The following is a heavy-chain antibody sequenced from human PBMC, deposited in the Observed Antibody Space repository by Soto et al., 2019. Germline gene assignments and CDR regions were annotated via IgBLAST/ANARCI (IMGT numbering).Heavy chain of an antibody. V-gene: IGHV5-51*01. D-gene: IGHD2-15*01. CDR1: GYXFTNYW. CDR2: IYPGDSDT. J-gene: IGHJ3*02. Sequence: GESLKISCKGSGYXFTNYWIVWVRQMPGKGLEWMGIIYPGDSDTRYSPSFQGQVTISADKSISTAYLQWTSLKASDTAIYYCARPLSGYCSGGSCPLDIWGQGTMVTVSS. CDR3: ARPLSGYCSGGSCPLDI.